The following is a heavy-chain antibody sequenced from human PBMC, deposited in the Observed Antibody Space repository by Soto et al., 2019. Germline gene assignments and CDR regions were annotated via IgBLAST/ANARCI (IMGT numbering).Heavy chain of an antibody. CDR2: TYYRGRT. J-gene: IGHJ3*02. D-gene: IGHD3-22*01. Sequence: SETLSLTCTFSFCSITHVGYFWTLIRQHPGQGLDRIGYTYYRGRTYYNPSLKSRVTISVDTSKNQFSLKLSSVTAADTAVYYCARDRGGGDYDSSGYTFRDLDAFDIWGQGTMVT. V-gene: IGHV4-31*03. CDR1: FCSITHVGYF. CDR3: ARDRGGGDYDSSGYTFRDLDAFDI.